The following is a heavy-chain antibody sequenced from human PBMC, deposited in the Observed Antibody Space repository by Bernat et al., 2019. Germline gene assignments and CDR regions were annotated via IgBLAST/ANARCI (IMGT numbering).Heavy chain of an antibody. CDR3: ARDKNYSKGEYHYYYGMDV. J-gene: IGHJ6*02. CDR2: IYYSGST. D-gene: IGHD4-11*01. Sequence: QVQLQESGPGLVKPSQTLSLTCTVSGGSISSGDYYWSWIRQPPGKGLEWIGYIYYSGSTYYNPSLKSRVTISVDTSKNQFSLKLSSVTAADTAVYYCARDKNYSKGEYHYYYGMDVWGQGTTVTVSS. CDR1: GGSISSGDYY. V-gene: IGHV4-30-4*01.